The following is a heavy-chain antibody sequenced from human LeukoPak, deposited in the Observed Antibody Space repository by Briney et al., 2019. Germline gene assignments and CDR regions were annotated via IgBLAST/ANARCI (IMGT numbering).Heavy chain of an antibody. V-gene: IGHV1-2*02. CDR3: ARAGTICCEDWFDP. J-gene: IGHJ5*02. Sequence: GASVKVSCKASGYTFTGYYMHWVRQAPGQGLEWMGWIDPNSGGTNYAQKFQGRVTMTRDTSISTAFLEVRRLRSDDTAVYYCARAGTICCEDWFDPWGQGTLVTVSS. CDR1: GYTFTGYY. CDR2: IDPNSGGT.